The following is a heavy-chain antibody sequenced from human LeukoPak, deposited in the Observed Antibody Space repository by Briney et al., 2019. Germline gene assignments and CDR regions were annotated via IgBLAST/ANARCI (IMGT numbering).Heavy chain of an antibody. CDR1: GYTFTSYG. CDR3: ARSLTRYQLEYYFDY. CDR2: ISAYNVNT. D-gene: IGHD2-2*01. V-gene: IGHV1-18*01. Sequence: ASVKVSCKASGYTFTSYGISWVRQAPGQGLEGMGWISAYNVNTNYAQKLQGRVTMTTDTSTSTAYMELRSLRSDDTAVYYCARSLTRYQLEYYFDYWGQGTLVTVSS. J-gene: IGHJ4*02.